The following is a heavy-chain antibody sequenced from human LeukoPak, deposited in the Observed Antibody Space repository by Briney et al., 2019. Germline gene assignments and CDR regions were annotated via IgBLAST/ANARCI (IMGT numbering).Heavy chain of an antibody. V-gene: IGHV4-34*01. Sequence: PSQTLSLTCAVYGGSFSGYYWTWIRQPPGKGLEWIGEINHSGSTNYNPSLKSRVTISVDTSNNQFSLKLSSLTAADTAVYYCAGADIENWFDPWGQGTLVTVSS. CDR3: AGADIENWFDP. CDR1: GGSFSGYY. J-gene: IGHJ5*02. CDR2: INHSGST. D-gene: IGHD2-15*01.